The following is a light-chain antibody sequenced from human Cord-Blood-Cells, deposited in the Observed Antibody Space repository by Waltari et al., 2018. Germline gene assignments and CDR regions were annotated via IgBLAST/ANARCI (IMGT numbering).Light chain of an antibody. Sequence: EIVLTQYPATLSLSPGERAPLSCRASQSVSRYLAWYQQRPCQAPRLLIYDASNRATGIPARFSGSGSGTDFTLTISSLEPEDFAVYYCQQRSNWLTFGPGTKVDIK. CDR1: QSVSRY. V-gene: IGKV3-11*01. J-gene: IGKJ3*01. CDR2: DAS. CDR3: QQRSNWLT.